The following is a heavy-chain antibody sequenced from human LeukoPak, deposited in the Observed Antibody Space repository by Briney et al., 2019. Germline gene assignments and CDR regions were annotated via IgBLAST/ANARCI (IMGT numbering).Heavy chain of an antibody. Sequence: PGGSLRLSCAASGFTFDDYGMSWVRQAPGKGLEWVSGINWNGGSTGYADSVKGRFTISRDNAKNSLYLQMNSLRAEDTALYYCARGVSGTTMIVAPAFDIWGQGTMVTVSS. D-gene: IGHD3-22*01. CDR3: ARGVSGTTMIVAPAFDI. CDR1: GFTFDDYG. J-gene: IGHJ3*02. V-gene: IGHV3-20*04. CDR2: INWNGGST.